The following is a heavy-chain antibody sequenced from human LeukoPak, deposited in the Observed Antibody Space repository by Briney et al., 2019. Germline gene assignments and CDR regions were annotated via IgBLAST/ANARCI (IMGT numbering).Heavy chain of an antibody. J-gene: IGHJ4*02. Sequence: GGSLRLSCAASGFTLSNYWMTWVRQAPGRGLEWVANIKYDKSEKYYVNSVKGRFTISRDNTKNSVDLQMNSLRADDTAVYYCARDRSGSGWYSDYWGQGTMVTLSS. CDR3: ARDRSGSGWYSDY. D-gene: IGHD6-19*01. V-gene: IGHV3-7*05. CDR2: IKYDKSEK. CDR1: GFTLSNYW.